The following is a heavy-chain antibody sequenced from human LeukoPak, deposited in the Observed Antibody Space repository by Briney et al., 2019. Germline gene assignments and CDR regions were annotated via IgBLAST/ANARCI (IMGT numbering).Heavy chain of an antibody. D-gene: IGHD3-22*01. CDR3: ARNYDSSGYYYGGY. CDR1: GFTFSSYA. J-gene: IGHJ4*02. CDR2: ISSHGGST. V-gene: IGHV3-64*01. Sequence: QPGRSLRLSCAASGFTFSSYAMHWVRQAPGKGLEYVSAISSHGGSTYYANSVKGRFTISRDNSKNTLYLQMGSLRAEDMAVYYCARNYDSSGYYYGGYWGQGTLVTVSS.